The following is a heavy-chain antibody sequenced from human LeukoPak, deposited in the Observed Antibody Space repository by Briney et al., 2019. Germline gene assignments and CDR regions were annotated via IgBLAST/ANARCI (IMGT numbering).Heavy chain of an antibody. Sequence: ASVKVSCKASGYPFTDYYMHWVRQAPGQGLEWMGWINPKSGGTKCAQKFLGRVTMTRDTSISTAYMELSRLRSDDTAVYYCAREIVLWGQGTRVTVSS. CDR1: GYPFTDYY. CDR2: INPKSGGT. V-gene: IGHV1-2*02. D-gene: IGHD2-8*01. CDR3: AREIVL. J-gene: IGHJ4*02.